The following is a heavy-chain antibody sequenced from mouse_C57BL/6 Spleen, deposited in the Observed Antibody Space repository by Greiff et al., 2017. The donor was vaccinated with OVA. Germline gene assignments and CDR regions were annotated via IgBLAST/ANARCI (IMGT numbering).Heavy chain of an antibody. CDR1: GYTFTSYW. V-gene: IGHV1-5*01. Sequence: EVQLQQSGTVLARPGASVKMSCKTSGYTFTSYWMHWVKQRPGQGLEWIGAIYPGNSDTSYNQKFKGKAKLTAVTSASTAYMELSSLTNEDSAVYYCTRDWSSSFYFDYWGQGTTLTVSS. CDR2: IYPGNSDT. J-gene: IGHJ2*01. CDR3: TRDWSSSFYFDY. D-gene: IGHD1-1*01.